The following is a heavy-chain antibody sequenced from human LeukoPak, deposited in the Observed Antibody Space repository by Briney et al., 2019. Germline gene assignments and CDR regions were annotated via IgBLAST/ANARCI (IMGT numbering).Heavy chain of an antibody. CDR1: RFTFNTET. V-gene: IGHV3-21*01. Sequence: GGSLRLSCAASRFTFNTETMNWVRQAPGKGLEWLSSISSSSGSRYYTDSVRGRFIISRDNAKNSLFLQTNSLRAEDTAVYYCVRGDRRDFWGQGTLVTVSS. CDR3: VRGDRRDF. J-gene: IGHJ4*02. D-gene: IGHD2-21*02. CDR2: ISSSSGSR.